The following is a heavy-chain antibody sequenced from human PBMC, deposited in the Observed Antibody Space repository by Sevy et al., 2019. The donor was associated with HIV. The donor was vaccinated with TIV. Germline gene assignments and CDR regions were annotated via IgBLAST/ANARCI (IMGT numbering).Heavy chain of an antibody. CDR2: ISSSSSTI. Sequence: GGSLRLSCAASGFTFSSYSMNWVRQAPGKGLEWVSYISSSSSTIYYADSVKGRFTISRDNAKNSLYLQMNSLRDEDTAVYYCARDAYGWGSPIYYGMDVWGQGTTVTVSS. CDR1: GFTFSSYS. CDR3: ARDAYGWGSPIYYGMDV. D-gene: IGHD3-16*01. J-gene: IGHJ6*02. V-gene: IGHV3-48*02.